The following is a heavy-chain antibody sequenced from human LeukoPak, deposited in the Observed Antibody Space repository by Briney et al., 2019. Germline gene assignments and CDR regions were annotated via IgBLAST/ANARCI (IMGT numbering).Heavy chain of an antibody. J-gene: IGHJ4*02. CDR2: ISYDGSNK. CDR3: AKDQTYYYDSSGYGY. Sequence: PGGSLRLSCAASGFTFSSYGMHWVRQAPGKGLEWVAVISYDGSNKYYADSVKGRFTIYRDNSKNTLYLQMNSLRAEDTAVYYCAKDQTYYYDSSGYGYWGQGTLVTVSS. D-gene: IGHD3-22*01. CDR1: GFTFSSYG. V-gene: IGHV3-30*18.